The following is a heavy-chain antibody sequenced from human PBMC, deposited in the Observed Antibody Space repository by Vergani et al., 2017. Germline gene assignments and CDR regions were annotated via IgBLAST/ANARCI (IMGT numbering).Heavy chain of an antibody. CDR1: GFSFSSSW. CDR2: IYPGDSET. Sequence: EVQLVQSGPEVKKPGDSLTISCQGFGFSFSSSWIGWVRQRPGKGLEWMGIIYPGDSETRYSPAFQGQVTISADRSKSTTFLKWSSLKASDTAVYYCARRQYVHSWVESWFDPWGQGTQGTVSS. J-gene: IGHJ5*01. V-gene: IGHV5-51*01. CDR3: ARRQYVHSWVESWFDP. D-gene: IGHD6-13*01.